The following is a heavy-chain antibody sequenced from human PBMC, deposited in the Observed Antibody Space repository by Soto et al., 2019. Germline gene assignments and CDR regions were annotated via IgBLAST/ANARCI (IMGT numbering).Heavy chain of an antibody. V-gene: IGHV1-46*03. CDR2: INPSGGST. J-gene: IGHJ4*02. CDR1: GGTFSSYT. CDR3: ARGRGYSGYVDY. D-gene: IGHD5-12*01. Sequence: ASVKVSCKASGGTFSSYTISWVRQAPGQGLEWMGIINPSGGSTSYAQKFQGRVTMTMDTSTSTVYMELSSLRSEDTAVYYCARGRGYSGYVDYWGQGTLVTVSS.